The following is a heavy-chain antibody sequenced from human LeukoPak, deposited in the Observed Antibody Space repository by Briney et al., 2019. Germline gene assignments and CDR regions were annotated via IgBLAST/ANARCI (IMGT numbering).Heavy chain of an antibody. J-gene: IGHJ3*02. CDR1: GFTFSSYR. Sequence: GGSLRLSCAASGFTFSSYRMNWIRQAPGKGLEWISYISSSSGTIHYADSVKGRFTISRDDPKNSLFLQMNSLRGEDTAVYYCASSSSSGAIAFDIWGQGTLVTVSS. D-gene: IGHD6-6*01. CDR2: ISSSSGTI. CDR3: ASSSSSGAIAFDI. V-gene: IGHV3-48*01.